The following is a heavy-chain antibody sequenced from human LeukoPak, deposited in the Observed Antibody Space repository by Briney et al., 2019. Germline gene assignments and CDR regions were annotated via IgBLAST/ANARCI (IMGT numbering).Heavy chain of an antibody. J-gene: IGHJ4*02. CDR1: GYTFTGYY. CDR3: ARSGIRTDSSSWAIDY. V-gene: IGHV1-2*06. Sequence: ASVKVSCKASGYTFTGYYMHWVRQAPGQGLEWMGRINPNSGGTNYAQKFRGRVTMTRDTSISTAYMELSGLRSDDTAVYYCARSGIRTDSSSWAIDYWGQGTLVTVSS. D-gene: IGHD6-13*01. CDR2: INPNSGGT.